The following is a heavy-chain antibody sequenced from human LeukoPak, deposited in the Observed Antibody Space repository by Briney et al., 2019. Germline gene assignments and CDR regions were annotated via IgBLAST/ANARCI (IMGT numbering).Heavy chain of an antibody. J-gene: IGHJ4*02. V-gene: IGHV3-53*01. CDR1: GLTVSSNY. Sequence: GGSLRLSCAASGLTVSSNYMSWVRQAPGKGLEWVSIIYSGGSTYYADSVKGRFTISRDNSKNTLYLQMNSLRAEDTAVYYCARDRRYYYDSSGYLDYWGQGTLVTVSS. CDR3: ARDRRYYYDSSGYLDY. D-gene: IGHD3-22*01. CDR2: IYSGGST.